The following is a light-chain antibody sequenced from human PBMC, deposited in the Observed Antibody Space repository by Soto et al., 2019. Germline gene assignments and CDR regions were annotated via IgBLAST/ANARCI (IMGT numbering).Light chain of an antibody. CDR1: QSVSSSY. J-gene: IGKJ1*01. CDR3: QQYGSSPQGT. CDR2: GAS. V-gene: IGKV3-20*01. Sequence: EIVLTQSPGTLSLSPGERATLSCRASQSVSSSYLAWYQQKPGQAPRLLIHGASSRASGIPDRFSGSGSGTDFTLTISRLEPEDFAVYFCQQYGSSPQGTFGQGTKVEIK.